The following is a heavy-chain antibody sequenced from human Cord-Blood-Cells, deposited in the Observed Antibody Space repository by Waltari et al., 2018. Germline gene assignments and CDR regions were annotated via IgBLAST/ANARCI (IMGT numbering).Heavy chain of an antibody. Sequence: EVQLVESGGGLIKPGGSLRLSCAASGFTVSSNYMSWVRQAPGKGLEWVSVIYSGGSTYYADSVKGRFTISRDNSKNKLYLQMNSLRAEDTAVYYCASYIAAAAIDYWGQGTLVTVSS. D-gene: IGHD6-13*01. J-gene: IGHJ4*02. CDR1: GFTVSSNY. V-gene: IGHV3-53*01. CDR3: ASYIAAAAIDY. CDR2: IYSGGST.